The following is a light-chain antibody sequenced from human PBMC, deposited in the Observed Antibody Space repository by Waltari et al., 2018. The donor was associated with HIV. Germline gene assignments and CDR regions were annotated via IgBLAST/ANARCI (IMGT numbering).Light chain of an antibody. CDR1: QTIGDY. CDR2: SAT. CDR3: EQIYTFPLFT. V-gene: IGKV1-39*01. Sequence: LSASLGDRVIITCRASQTIGDYVNWYQQKPGKPPKLLIYSATSLQPGVPSRFSGSGSGTDFALTISSLQPEDFAIYYCEQIYTFPLFTFGPGTKVDI. J-gene: IGKJ3*01.